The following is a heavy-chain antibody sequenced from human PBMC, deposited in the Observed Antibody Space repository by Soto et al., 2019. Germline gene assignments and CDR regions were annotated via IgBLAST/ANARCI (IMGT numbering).Heavy chain of an antibody. D-gene: IGHD2-2*01. Sequence: ASVKVSCKTSGYTFSNYGITWVRQAPGQPLEWLGWISLYSDGTNYAQKFQGRVSMTTDTSTATAYMELRSLRSDDTAVYYCARVVPGAEAWFGPWGQGALVTVSS. J-gene: IGHJ5*02. V-gene: IGHV1-18*01. CDR2: ISLYSDGT. CDR1: GYTFSNYG. CDR3: ARVVPGAEAWFGP.